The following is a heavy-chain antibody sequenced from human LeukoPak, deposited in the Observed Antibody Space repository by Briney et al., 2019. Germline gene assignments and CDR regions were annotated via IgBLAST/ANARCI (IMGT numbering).Heavy chain of an antibody. V-gene: IGHV3-53*01. Sequence: GGSLRLSCAASGFTVSSNYMSWVRQAPGKGLEWVSVIYSGGSTYYADSVKGRFTISRDNSKNTLYLQMSSLRAEDTAVYYCARCYGDYVFDYWGQGTLVTVSS. CDR3: ARCYGDYVFDY. D-gene: IGHD4-17*01. J-gene: IGHJ4*02. CDR1: GFTVSSNY. CDR2: IYSGGST.